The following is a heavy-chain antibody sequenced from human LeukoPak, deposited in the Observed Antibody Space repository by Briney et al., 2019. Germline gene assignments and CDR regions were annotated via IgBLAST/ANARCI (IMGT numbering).Heavy chain of an antibody. CDR1: GFTFSSYG. Sequence: LRLSCAASGFTFSSYGMHWIRQHPGKGLEWIGYIYYSGSTYYNPSLKSRVTISVDTSKNQFSLKLSSVTAADTAVYYCARGGYSGSYTAFDIWGQGTMVTVSS. CDR2: IYYSGST. V-gene: IGHV4-31*02. CDR3: ARGGYSGSYTAFDI. D-gene: IGHD1-26*01. J-gene: IGHJ3*02.